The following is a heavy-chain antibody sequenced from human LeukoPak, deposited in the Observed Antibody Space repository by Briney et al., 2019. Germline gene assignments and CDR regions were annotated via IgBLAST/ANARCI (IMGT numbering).Heavy chain of an antibody. D-gene: IGHD6-13*01. V-gene: IGHV3-11*01. CDR1: GFTFSDYY. CDR3: ARSQGGSSWFFDY. J-gene: IGHJ4*02. Sequence: PGGSLRLSCAASGFTFSDYYMTWIRQAPGKGLEWVSFITGSGSTIYYADSVKGRFTISRDNAKNSLYLQMNSLRAEDTAVYYCARSQGGSSWFFDYWGQGTLVTVSS. CDR2: ITGSGSTI.